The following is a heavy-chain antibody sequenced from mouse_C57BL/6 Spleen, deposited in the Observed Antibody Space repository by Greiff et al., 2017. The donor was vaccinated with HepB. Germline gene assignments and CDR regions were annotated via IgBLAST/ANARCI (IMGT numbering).Heavy chain of an antibody. CDR3: ARDGRGGAVYWYFDV. Sequence: EVKLMESGGGLVKPGGSLKLSCAASGFTFSSYAMSWVRQTPEKRLEWVATISDGGSYTYYPDNVKGRFTIARDNATNNQYLQMSHLKSEDTAMYYCARDGRGGAVYWYFDVWGTGTTVTVSS. D-gene: IGHD4-1*01. CDR2: ISDGGSYT. J-gene: IGHJ1*03. CDR1: GFTFSSYA. V-gene: IGHV5-4*01.